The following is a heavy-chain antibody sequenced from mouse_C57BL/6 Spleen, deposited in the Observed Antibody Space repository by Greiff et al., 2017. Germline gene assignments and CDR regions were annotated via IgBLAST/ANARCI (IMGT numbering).Heavy chain of an antibody. Sequence: EVQLVESGGDLVKPGGSLKLSCAASGFTFSSYGMSWVRQTPDKRLEWVATISSGGSYTYYPDSVKGRFTISRDNAKNTLYLQMSSLKSEDTAMYYCARHDDYCGSSWYFDVWGTGTTVTVSS. CDR1: GFTFSSYG. D-gene: IGHD1-1*01. CDR3: ARHDDYCGSSWYFDV. V-gene: IGHV5-6*01. J-gene: IGHJ1*03. CDR2: ISSGGSYT.